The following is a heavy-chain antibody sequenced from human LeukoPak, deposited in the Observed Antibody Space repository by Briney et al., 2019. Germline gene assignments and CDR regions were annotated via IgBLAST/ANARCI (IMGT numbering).Heavy chain of an antibody. V-gene: IGHV5-51*01. CDR3: ARLQKRWLQLLGYHFDY. D-gene: IGHD5-24*01. J-gene: IGHJ4*02. CDR2: IYPGDSDT. CDR1: GYSFTSYR. Sequence: RGESLKISCKGSGYSFTSYRIGWVRQMPGKGLEWMGIIYPGDSDTRYSPSFQGQVTISADKSISTAYLQWSSLKASDTAMYYCARLQKRWLQLLGYHFDYWGQGTLVTVSS.